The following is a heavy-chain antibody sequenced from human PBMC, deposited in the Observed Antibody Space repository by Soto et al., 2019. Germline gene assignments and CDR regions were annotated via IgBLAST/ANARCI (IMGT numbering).Heavy chain of an antibody. CDR3: ARDSSWDGTMYRLRQYFQH. Sequence: GGSLRLSCAASGFTFSSYGMHWVRQAPGKGLEWVAVIWYDGSNKYYADSVKGRFTISRDNSKNTLYLQMNSLRAEDTAVYYCARDSSWDGTMYRLRQYFQHWGQGTLVTVSS. J-gene: IGHJ1*01. CDR2: IWYDGSNK. V-gene: IGHV3-33*01. D-gene: IGHD4-17*01. CDR1: GFTFSSYG.